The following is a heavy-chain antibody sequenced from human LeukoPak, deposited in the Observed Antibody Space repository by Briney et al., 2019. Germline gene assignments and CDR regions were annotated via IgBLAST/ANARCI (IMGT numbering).Heavy chain of an antibody. V-gene: IGHV4-31*03. J-gene: IGHJ5*02. CDR1: GGSISSGGYY. D-gene: IGHD6-6*01. CDR2: IYYSGGT. CDR3: ARVWISSPENWFDP. Sequence: SQTLSLTCTVSGGSISSGGYYWSWIRQHPGKGLEWIGYIYYSGGTYYNPSLKSRVTISVDTSKNQFSLKLSSVTAADTAVYYCARVWISSPENWFDPWGQGTLVTVSS.